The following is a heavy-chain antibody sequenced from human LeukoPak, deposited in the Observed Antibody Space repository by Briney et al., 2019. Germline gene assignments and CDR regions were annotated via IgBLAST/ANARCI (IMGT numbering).Heavy chain of an antibody. CDR1: GFTFNTYL. CDR3: GRGRSGSWTASDI. Sequence: GGSLRLSCAASGFTFNTYLMTWVRQAPGKGLEWVANIKQDGSEKYYVDSVKGRFTISRDNAENSLYLQMNSLRVEDTAVYYCGRGRSGSWTASDIGGQGTMVTVSS. V-gene: IGHV3-7*04. CDR2: IKQDGSEK. D-gene: IGHD3-10*01. J-gene: IGHJ3*02.